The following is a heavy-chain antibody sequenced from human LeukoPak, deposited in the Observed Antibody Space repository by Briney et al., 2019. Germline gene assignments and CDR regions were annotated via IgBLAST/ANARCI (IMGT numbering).Heavy chain of an antibody. Sequence: MASETLSLTCTVSGGSISSSSYYWGWIRQPPGKGLEWIGSIYYSGSTYYSPSLKSRVTVSVDTSKSQFSLKLDSVTAADTAVYYCASWAAGTFDYWGQGTLVTVSS. J-gene: IGHJ4*02. CDR1: GGSISSSSYY. V-gene: IGHV4-39*01. CDR3: ASWAAGTFDY. D-gene: IGHD6-13*01. CDR2: IYYSGST.